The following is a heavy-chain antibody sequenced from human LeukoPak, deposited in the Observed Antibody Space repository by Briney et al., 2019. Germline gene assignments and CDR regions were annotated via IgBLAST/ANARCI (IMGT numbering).Heavy chain of an antibody. CDR1: PGSITGYY. J-gene: IGHJ6*02. V-gene: IGHV4-59*01. CDR3: ARDSGGPYYYDYGMDV. Sequence: PSETLSLTCNVSPGSITGYYFTWIRQPPGKGLEWIGYIFYSGTTKYSPSLKSRLTMSLDTSKNQVSLRLTSVTAADTAVYYCARDSGGPYYYDYGMDVWGRGTTVTVSS. CDR2: IFYSGTT. D-gene: IGHD1-1*01.